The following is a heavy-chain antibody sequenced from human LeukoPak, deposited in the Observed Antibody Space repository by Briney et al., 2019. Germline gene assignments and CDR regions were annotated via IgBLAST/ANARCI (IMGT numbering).Heavy chain of an antibody. V-gene: IGHV3-21*06. CDR3: ARAFPPLRTSAAGDF. Sequence: AGGSLRLSCTASGFTFSDYDMNWVRLAPGKGLQWVSSISGRSSHVYYTDSAKGRFTISRDNAKNSLYLQMNSLRAEDTAVYYCARAFPPLRTSAAGDFWGQGTLVTVSS. CDR2: ISGRSSHV. CDR1: GFTFSDYD. J-gene: IGHJ4*02. D-gene: IGHD6-25*01.